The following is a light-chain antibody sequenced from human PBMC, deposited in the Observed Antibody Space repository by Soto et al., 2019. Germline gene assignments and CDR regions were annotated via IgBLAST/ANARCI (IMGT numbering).Light chain of an antibody. CDR2: EVS. CDR1: SSDVGAYNY. J-gene: IGLJ1*01. V-gene: IGLV2-8*01. CDR3: SSYTSSSTYV. Sequence: QSVLTQPPSASGSPGQSVTISCTGTSSDVGAYNYVSWYQQHPGKAPKYMIYEVSKRPSGVPDRFSGSKSGNTASLTISGLQAEDEADYYCSSYTSSSTYVFGTGTKVTVL.